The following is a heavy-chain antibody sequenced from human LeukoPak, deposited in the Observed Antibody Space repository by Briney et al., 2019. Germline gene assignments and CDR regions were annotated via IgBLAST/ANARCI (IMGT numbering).Heavy chain of an antibody. CDR3: ARDLGSITGTTVGFDY. J-gene: IGHJ4*02. V-gene: IGHV1-69*13. CDR2: IIPIFGTA. D-gene: IGHD1-7*01. Sequence: ASVKVSCKASGGTFSSYAISWVRQAPGQGLEWMGGIIPIFGTANYAQKFQGRVTITADESTSTAYMELSSLRSEDTAVYYCARDLGSITGTTVGFDYWGQGTLVTVSS. CDR1: GGTFSSYA.